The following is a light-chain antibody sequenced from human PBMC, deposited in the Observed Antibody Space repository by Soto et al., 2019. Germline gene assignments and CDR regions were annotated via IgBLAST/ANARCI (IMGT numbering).Light chain of an antibody. CDR2: DAS. J-gene: IGKJ5*01. Sequence: EIVLTQSPGTLSLSPGERATLSCRASQITSSSLAWYQQKPGQAPRLLMYDASSRAAGIPDRFTGSGSGTDSTLTISRLEPDDLAVYYCQQYGTSPITFGQGTRLEIK. CDR3: QQYGTSPIT. CDR1: QITSSS. V-gene: IGKV3-20*01.